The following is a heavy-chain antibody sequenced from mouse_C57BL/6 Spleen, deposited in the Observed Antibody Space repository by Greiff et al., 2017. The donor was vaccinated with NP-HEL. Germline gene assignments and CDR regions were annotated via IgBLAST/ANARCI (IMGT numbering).Heavy chain of an antibody. CDR1: GYTFTSYW. Sequence: QVQLQQPGAELVKPGASVKVSCKASGYTFTSYWMHWVKQRPDQGLEWIGRIHPSDSDTNYNQKFKGKATLTVDKSSSTAYMQLSSLTSEDSAVYYCAIAPSYYGSSYGYFDVWGTGTTVTVSS. V-gene: IGHV1-74*01. J-gene: IGHJ1*03. CDR2: IHPSDSDT. CDR3: AIAPSYYGSSYGYFDV. D-gene: IGHD1-1*01.